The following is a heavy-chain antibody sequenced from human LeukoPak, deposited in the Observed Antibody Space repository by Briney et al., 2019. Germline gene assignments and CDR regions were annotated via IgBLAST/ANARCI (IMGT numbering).Heavy chain of an antibody. CDR1: GYTFTGYF. CDR2: INPNSGGT. V-gene: IGHV1-2*02. D-gene: IGHD1-20*01. J-gene: IGHJ3*02. CDR3: ARVESITGAAGIDDAFDI. Sequence: ASVKVSCKASGYTFTGYFIHRVRQAPGQGLEWMGWINPNSGGTNSAHKFQDRVTMTRDTSISTAYMELSRLRSDDTAVYYCARVESITGAAGIDDAFDIWGQGTMVTVSS.